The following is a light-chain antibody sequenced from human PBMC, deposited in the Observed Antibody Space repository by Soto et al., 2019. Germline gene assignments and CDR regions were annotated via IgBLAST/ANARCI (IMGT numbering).Light chain of an antibody. CDR1: PSKIGSNT. CDR2: SNN. V-gene: IGLV1-44*01. Sequence: QSVLTQPPSASGTPGRRVPIPCSGSPSKIGSNTVNGYQQLPGTAPKLLIYSNNQRPSGVPDRFSGSKSGTSASLAISGLQSEDEADYYCAAWDDSLNGVVFGGGTKLTVL. CDR3: AAWDDSLNGVV. J-gene: IGLJ2*01.